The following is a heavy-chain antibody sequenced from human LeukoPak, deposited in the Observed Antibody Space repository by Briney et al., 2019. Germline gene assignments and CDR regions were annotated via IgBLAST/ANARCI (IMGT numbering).Heavy chain of an antibody. D-gene: IGHD6-19*01. V-gene: IGHV4-34*01. CDR3: AGGIAVAGLL. CDR1: GGSFSSYY. CDR2: INHSGST. J-gene: IGHJ4*02. Sequence: SETLSLTCAVYGGSFSSYYWNWIRQPPGKGLEWIGEINHSGSTNYNPSLKSRVTISIDTSKNQFSLKLSSVTAADTAVYYCAGGIAVAGLLWGQGTLVTVSS.